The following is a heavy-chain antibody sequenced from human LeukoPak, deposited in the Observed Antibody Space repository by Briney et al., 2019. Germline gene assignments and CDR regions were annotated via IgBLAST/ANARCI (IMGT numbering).Heavy chain of an antibody. Sequence: PSETLSLTCTVSGGSMTHYFWNWIRQAPGKGLEWIGYTHTSGSPDYSRSLKSRVTISLDTSKNHFSLMLSSVTAADTAVYYCARQIASAGTAGFDFWGQGALVTVSS. J-gene: IGHJ4*02. V-gene: IGHV4-4*09. D-gene: IGHD6-13*01. CDR1: GGSMTHYF. CDR3: ARQIASAGTAGFDF. CDR2: THTSGSP.